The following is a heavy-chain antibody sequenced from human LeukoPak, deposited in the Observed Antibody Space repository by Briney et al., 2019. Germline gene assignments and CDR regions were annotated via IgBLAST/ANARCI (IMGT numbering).Heavy chain of an antibody. CDR2: ISSSSSYI. D-gene: IGHD5-18*01. Sequence: GGSLRLSCAASGFTFSSYSMNWVRQAPGEGLEWVSSISSSSSYIYYADSVKGRFTISRDNAKNSLYLQMNSLRAEDTAVYYCARDAGRIQLADYWGQGTLVTVSS. J-gene: IGHJ4*02. V-gene: IGHV3-21*01. CDR1: GFTFSSYS. CDR3: ARDAGRIQLADY.